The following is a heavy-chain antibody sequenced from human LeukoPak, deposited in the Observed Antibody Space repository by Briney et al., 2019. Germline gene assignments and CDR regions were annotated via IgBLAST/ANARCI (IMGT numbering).Heavy chain of an antibody. CDR1: GGSFSGYY. Sequence: SETLSLTCAVYGGSFSGYYWSWIRQPPGKGLEWIGEINHSGSTNYNPSLKSRVTISVDTSKNQFSLKLSSVTAADTAVYYCARTTYYYGSGTVFDYWGQGTLVTVSS. D-gene: IGHD3-10*01. V-gene: IGHV4-34*01. J-gene: IGHJ4*02. CDR2: INHSGST. CDR3: ARTTYYYGSGTVFDY.